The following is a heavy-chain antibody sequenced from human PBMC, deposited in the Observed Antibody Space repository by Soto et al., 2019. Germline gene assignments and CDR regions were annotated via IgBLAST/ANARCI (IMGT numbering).Heavy chain of an antibody. CDR1: GDSVSNDY. J-gene: IGHJ4*02. V-gene: IGHV1-46*01. Sequence: ASVKVSCKASGDSVSNDYLHWVRQAPGQGFEWLGLISPFGGATAYAQRFKGRVTVTMDKSSTSFYLELSSLRSDDTAVYYCAKQKYSSSWFFDSWGQGTLVTVSS. CDR3: AKQKYSSSWFFDS. CDR2: ISPFGGAT. D-gene: IGHD6-13*01.